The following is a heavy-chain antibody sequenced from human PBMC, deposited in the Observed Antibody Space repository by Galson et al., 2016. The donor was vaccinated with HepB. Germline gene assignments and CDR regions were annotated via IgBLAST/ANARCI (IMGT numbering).Heavy chain of an antibody. CDR3: TSGDYGILEN. CDR1: GFTFSDHY. D-gene: IGHD4-17*01. V-gene: IGHV3-72*01. Sequence: SLRLSCAGSGFTFSDHYINWVRQIPGKGLEWVSRSQDSAHSHNTEFAASVEGSFIISRDESQNSVYLRMNGLKTEDTALYFCTSGDYGILENWGQGTLVTVSS. CDR2: SQDSAHSHNT. J-gene: IGHJ4*02.